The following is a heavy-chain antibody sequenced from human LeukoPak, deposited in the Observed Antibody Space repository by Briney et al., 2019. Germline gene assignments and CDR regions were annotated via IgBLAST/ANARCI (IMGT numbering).Heavy chain of an antibody. D-gene: IGHD6-13*01. V-gene: IGHV3-30-3*01. J-gene: IGHJ5*02. CDR1: GFTFSSYA. Sequence: GRSLRLSGAASGFTFSSYAMHWVRQAPGKGLEWVAVISYDGSNKYYADSVKGRFTISRDNSKNTLYLQMNSLRAEDTAVYYCARDVAAAGKGWFDPWGQGTLVTVSS. CDR3: ARDVAAAGKGWFDP. CDR2: ISYDGSNK.